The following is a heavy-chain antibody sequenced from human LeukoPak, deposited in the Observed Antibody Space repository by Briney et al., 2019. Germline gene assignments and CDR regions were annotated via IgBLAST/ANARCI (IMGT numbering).Heavy chain of an antibody. CDR1: GFTFSSYG. CDR2: IRYDGSNK. D-gene: IGHD6-13*01. CDR3: AREGRQQLDRSFDY. V-gene: IGHV3-30*02. Sequence: GGSLRLSCAASGFTFSSYGMHWVRQAPGKGLEWVAFIRYDGSNKRYADSVKGRFTISRDNSKNTLYLQMNSLRAEDTAVYYCAREGRQQLDRSFDYWGQGTLVTVSS. J-gene: IGHJ4*02.